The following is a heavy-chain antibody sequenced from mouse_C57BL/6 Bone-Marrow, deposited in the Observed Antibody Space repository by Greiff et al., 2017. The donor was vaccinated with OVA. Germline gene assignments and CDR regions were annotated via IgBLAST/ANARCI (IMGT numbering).Heavy chain of an antibody. CDR1: GYTFTSYW. CDR3: ARERYGSSRFAY. Sequence: QVQLKQPGAELVKPGASVKMSCKASGYTFTSYWITWVKQRPGQGLEWIGDIYPGSGSTNYNEKFKSKATLTVDTSSSTAYMQLSSLTSEDSAVYYCARERYGSSRFAYWGQGTLVTVSA. V-gene: IGHV1-55*01. J-gene: IGHJ3*01. D-gene: IGHD1-1*01. CDR2: IYPGSGST.